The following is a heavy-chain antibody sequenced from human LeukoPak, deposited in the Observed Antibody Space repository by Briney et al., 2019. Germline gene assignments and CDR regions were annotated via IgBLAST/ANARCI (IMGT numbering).Heavy chain of an antibody. Sequence: GGSLRLSCAASGFTFSSYGMHWVRQAPGKGLEWISYISSSISTIYYADSVKGRFTISRDNAKNSLSLQMNSLRAEDTAVYYCTRVPYSYGFSSDYWGQGTLVTVSS. CDR3: TRVPYSYGFSSDY. CDR1: GFTFSSYG. D-gene: IGHD5-18*01. J-gene: IGHJ4*02. V-gene: IGHV3-48*01. CDR2: ISSSISTI.